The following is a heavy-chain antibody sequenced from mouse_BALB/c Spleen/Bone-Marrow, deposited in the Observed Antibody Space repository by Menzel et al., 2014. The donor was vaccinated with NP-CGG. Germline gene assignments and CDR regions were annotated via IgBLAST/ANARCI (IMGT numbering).Heavy chain of an antibody. Sequence: VHVKQSGAELVKPGASVKLSCTASGFNFKDTYMHWVKQRPEQGLEWIGRIDPATGNTKYDPKFQGKATITADTSSNTAYLQLSSLTSEDTAVYYCARTAPENFDYWGQGTTLTVSS. D-gene: IGHD1-2*01. CDR3: ARTAPENFDY. J-gene: IGHJ2*01. CDR1: GFNFKDTY. V-gene: IGHV14-3*02. CDR2: IDPATGNT.